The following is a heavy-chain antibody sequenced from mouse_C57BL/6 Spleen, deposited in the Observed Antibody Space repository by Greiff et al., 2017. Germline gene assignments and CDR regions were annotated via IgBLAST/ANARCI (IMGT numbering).Heavy chain of an antibody. Sequence: EVQLVESGGGLVQSGRSLRLSCATSGFTFSDFYMEWVRQAPGKGLEWIAASRNKANDYTTEYSASVKGRFIVSRDTSQSILYLQMNALRAEDTAIYYCARDATAQATGAMDYWGQGTSVTVSS. V-gene: IGHV7-1*01. CDR3: ARDATAQATGAMDY. CDR2: SRNKANDYTT. D-gene: IGHD3-2*02. J-gene: IGHJ4*01. CDR1: GFTFSDFY.